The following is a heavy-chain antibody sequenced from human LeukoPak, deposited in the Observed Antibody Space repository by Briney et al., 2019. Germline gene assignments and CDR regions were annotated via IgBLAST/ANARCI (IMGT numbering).Heavy chain of an antibody. CDR2: INPNSGRT. Sequence: ASVTVSFKASGYTFTSSDINWVRQAAGQGLEWMGWINPNSGRTGYAQKFQGRVTMTANTSISTAYMELSSLKFDDTAVYYCARGRAGVAAAGTYDYWGQGTLITVSS. CDR1: GYTFTSSD. V-gene: IGHV1-8*01. D-gene: IGHD6-13*01. J-gene: IGHJ4*02. CDR3: ARGRAGVAAAGTYDY.